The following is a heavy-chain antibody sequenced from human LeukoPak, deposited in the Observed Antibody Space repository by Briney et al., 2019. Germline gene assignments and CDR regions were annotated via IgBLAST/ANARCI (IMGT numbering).Heavy chain of an antibody. Sequence: GASVEVSCKASGYTFTSYGISWVRQAPGQGLEWMGWISAYNGNTNYAQKLQGRVTMTTDTSTSTAYMELRSLRSDDTAVYYCARVTYYYGSGSYHNYYYYYGMDVWGQGTTVTVSS. D-gene: IGHD3-10*01. V-gene: IGHV1-18*01. J-gene: IGHJ6*02. CDR1: GYTFTSYG. CDR3: ARVTYYYGSGSYHNYYYYYGMDV. CDR2: ISAYNGNT.